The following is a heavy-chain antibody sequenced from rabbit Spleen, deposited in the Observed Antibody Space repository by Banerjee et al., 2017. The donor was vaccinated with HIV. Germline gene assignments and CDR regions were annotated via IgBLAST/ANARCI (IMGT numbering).Heavy chain of an antibody. CDR3: ARNYVNAFDP. CDR2: IDTNDGDT. Sequence: QERLVESGGGLVKPEGSLKLSCTASGFSFSSNWICWVRQAPGKGLEWIACIDTNDGDTDYANWPKGRFTISKTSSTTVTLQMTSLTAADTATYFCARNYVNAFDPWGPGTLVTVS. CDR1: GFSFSSNW. D-gene: IGHD1-1*01. V-gene: IGHV1S45*01. J-gene: IGHJ2*01.